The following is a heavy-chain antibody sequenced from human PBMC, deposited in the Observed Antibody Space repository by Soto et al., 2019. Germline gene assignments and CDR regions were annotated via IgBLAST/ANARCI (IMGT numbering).Heavy chain of an antibody. D-gene: IGHD6-19*01. J-gene: IGHJ4*02. CDR3: ARLGYSSGWYVSDFDY. Sequence: KPSETLSLTCTVSGGSISSYYWSWIRQPPGKGLEWIGYIYYSGSTNYNPSLKSRVTISVDTSKNQFSLKLSSVTAADTAMYYCARLGYSSGWYVSDFDYWGQGTLVTVSS. CDR1: GGSISSYY. CDR2: IYYSGST. V-gene: IGHV4-59*01.